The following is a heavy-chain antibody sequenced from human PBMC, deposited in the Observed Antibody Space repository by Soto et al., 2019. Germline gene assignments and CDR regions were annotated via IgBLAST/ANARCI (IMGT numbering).Heavy chain of an antibody. D-gene: IGHD3-16*02. CDR1: GGSISSYY. CDR2: IYYSGST. J-gene: IGHJ5*02. Sequence: PSETLSLTWTVSGGSISSYYWNWIRQPPGKGQEWIGYIYYSGSTYYNPSLKSRVTISVDTSKNQFSLKLSSVTAADTAVYYCARAEEDYVWGSYRRNNWFDPWGQGTLVTVSS. V-gene: IGHV4-59*12. CDR3: ARAEEDYVWGSYRRNNWFDP.